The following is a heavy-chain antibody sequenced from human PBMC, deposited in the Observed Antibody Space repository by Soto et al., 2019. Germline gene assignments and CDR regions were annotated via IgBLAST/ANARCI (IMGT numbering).Heavy chain of an antibody. Sequence: QVQLQESGPGLVKPSETLSLTCTVSGGSISSYYWSWIRQPPGKGLEWIGYIYYSGSTNYNPSLKSRVSISVDTSKNQFSLKLSSVTAADTAVYYCASGFWGGDYWGQGTLVTVSS. CDR1: GGSISSYY. D-gene: IGHD3-16*01. J-gene: IGHJ4*02. CDR3: ASGFWGGDY. CDR2: IYYSGST. V-gene: IGHV4-59*01.